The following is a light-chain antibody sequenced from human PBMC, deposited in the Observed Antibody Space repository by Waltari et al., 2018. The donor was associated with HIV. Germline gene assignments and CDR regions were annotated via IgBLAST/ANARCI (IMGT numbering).Light chain of an antibody. CDR1: QNVQNF. V-gene: IGKV3-11*01. CDR2: DAS. CDR3: QHRHSWPPT. J-gene: IGKJ4*01. Sequence: DIVLTQSPATLSLSPGERATLYCRASQNVQNFLAWYQRKPGHAPRLLVSDASGRDAGVPARCTGSGSGTDFTLTISGLEPEDVAVYYCQHRHSWPPTFGGGTKVEIK.